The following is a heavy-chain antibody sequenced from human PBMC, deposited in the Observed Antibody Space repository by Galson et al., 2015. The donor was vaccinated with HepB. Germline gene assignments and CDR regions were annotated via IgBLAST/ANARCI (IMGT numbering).Heavy chain of an antibody. V-gene: IGHV3-30*18. Sequence: SLRLSCAASGFTFSSHGMHWVRQAPGKGLEWVAVILYDGNNKYYAESVKGRFTISRDNSKNTLYLQMNSLRAEDTAVYYCAKKVGITFGGVIVRDYMDVWGKGTTVTVSS. CDR3: AKKVGITFGGVIVRDYMDV. D-gene: IGHD3-16*02. J-gene: IGHJ6*03. CDR2: ILYDGNNK. CDR1: GFTFSSHG.